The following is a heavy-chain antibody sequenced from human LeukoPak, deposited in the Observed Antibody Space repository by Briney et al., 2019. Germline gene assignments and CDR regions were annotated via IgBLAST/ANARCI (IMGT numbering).Heavy chain of an antibody. V-gene: IGHV3-23*01. Sequence: GGSLRLSCAASGFTFSTYAMSWVRQAPGKGLEWVSVISGSGGSTYYADSVKGRFTISRDNSKNTLYLQMNSLRAEDTAVYYCAKGHFDWLPGLFDYWGQGTLVTVSS. J-gene: IGHJ4*02. CDR1: GFTFSTYA. CDR2: ISGSGGST. D-gene: IGHD3-9*01. CDR3: AKGHFDWLPGLFDY.